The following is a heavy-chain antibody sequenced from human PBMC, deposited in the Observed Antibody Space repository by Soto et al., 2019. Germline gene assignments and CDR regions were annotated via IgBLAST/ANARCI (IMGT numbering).Heavy chain of an antibody. D-gene: IGHD3-3*01. CDR1: GFTFSSYS. V-gene: IGHV3-21*01. CDR3: ASAPYYDFWSGYYTGVGWFDP. J-gene: IGHJ5*02. Sequence: PGGSLRLSCAASGFTFSSYSMNWVRQAPGKGLEWVSSFSSSSSYIYYADSVKGRFTISRDNAKNSLYLQMNSLRAEDTAVYYCASAPYYDFWSGYYTGVGWFDPWGQGTLVTVSS. CDR2: FSSSSSYI.